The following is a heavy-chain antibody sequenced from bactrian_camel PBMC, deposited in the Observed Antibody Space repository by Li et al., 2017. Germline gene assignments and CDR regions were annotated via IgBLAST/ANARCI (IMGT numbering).Heavy chain of an antibody. CDR2: ITTSTGRT. Sequence: HVQLVESGGGSVQSGGSLKLACEASGYGYITRCMGWIRQAPGKEREGLAAITTSTGRTFYPDAVKGRATISRDNAKNTLYLQLGSLKTEDTAMYYCAADPRGSGYWGQGTQVTVS. V-gene: IGHV3S1*01. D-gene: IGHD3*01. J-gene: IGHJ4*01. CDR1: GYGYITRC. CDR3: AADPRGSGY.